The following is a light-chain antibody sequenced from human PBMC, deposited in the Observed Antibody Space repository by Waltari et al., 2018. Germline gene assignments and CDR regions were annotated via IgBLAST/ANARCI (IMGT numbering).Light chain of an antibody. Sequence: DIVLTQSPATLSLSPGERATLSCRASQSVTNYLAWYQLKPGQAPRLLIYDASNSATGIPARFSGSGSGTDFTLTISNLEPEDSAVYYCQQRSKWPLTFGRGTKVEIK. CDR3: QQRSKWPLT. V-gene: IGKV3-11*01. CDR2: DAS. CDR1: QSVTNY. J-gene: IGKJ4*01.